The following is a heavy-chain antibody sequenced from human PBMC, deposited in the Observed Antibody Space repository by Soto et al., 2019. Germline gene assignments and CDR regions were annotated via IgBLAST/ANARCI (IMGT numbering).Heavy chain of an antibody. D-gene: IGHD1-1*01. Sequence: QVQLVQSGAEVKKPGSSVNVSCKASGGTFSTYDVSWVRQAPGQGLEWMGGINPIFGTPNYARNFQGRITITADRSTSTAYMELSSLRSEDTAFYYCATVVTTARFFDVWGSGTLITVSS. CDR2: INPIFGTP. CDR3: ATVVTTARFFDV. J-gene: IGHJ2*01. V-gene: IGHV1-69*06. CDR1: GGTFSTYD.